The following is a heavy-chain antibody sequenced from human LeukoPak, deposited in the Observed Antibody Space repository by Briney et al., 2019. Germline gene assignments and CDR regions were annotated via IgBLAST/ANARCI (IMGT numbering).Heavy chain of an antibody. V-gene: IGHV4-31*03. D-gene: IGHD3-22*01. CDR3: ARDSHRSDYYDSSGFPGYYGMDV. J-gene: IGHJ6*02. Sequence: SETLSLTCTVSGGSISSGGYYWSWIRQHPGKGLEWIGYIYYSGSTYYNPSPKSRVTISVDTSKNQFSLKLSSVTAADTAVYYCARDSHRSDYYDSSGFPGYYGMDVWGQGTTVTVSS. CDR2: IYYSGST. CDR1: GGSISSGGYY.